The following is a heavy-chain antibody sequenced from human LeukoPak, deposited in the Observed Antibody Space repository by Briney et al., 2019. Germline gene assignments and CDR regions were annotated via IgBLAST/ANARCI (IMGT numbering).Heavy chain of an antibody. J-gene: IGHJ5*02. V-gene: IGHV1-2*06. CDR2: INPNSGGT. CDR3: AVEWDTVITLNWFDP. Sequence: GASVKVSCKASGYTFTVYYMHWVRQAPGQGLEWMGRINPNSGGTNYAQKFQGRVTMTRDTSISTAYMELSRLRSDDTAVYYCAVEWDTVITLNWFDPWGQGTLVTVSS. CDR1: GYTFTVYY. D-gene: IGHD4-17*01.